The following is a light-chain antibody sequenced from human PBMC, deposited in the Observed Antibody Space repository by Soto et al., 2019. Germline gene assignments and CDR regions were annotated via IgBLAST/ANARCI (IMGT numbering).Light chain of an antibody. V-gene: IGKV3-15*01. CDR1: QSVSSN. CDR2: GAS. Sequence: EIVMTQSPATLSVSPGERATLSCRASQSVSSNLAWYQQKPGQAPRLLIYGASTRATGIPARFSGSGSGTEFTLTISSLQSEDFAVYYCQQYNGWPRTFGQGTKVEIK. CDR3: QQYNGWPRT. J-gene: IGKJ1*01.